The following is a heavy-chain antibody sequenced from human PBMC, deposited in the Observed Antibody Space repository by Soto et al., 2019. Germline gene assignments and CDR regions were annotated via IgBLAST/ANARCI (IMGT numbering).Heavy chain of an antibody. J-gene: IGHJ3*02. CDR2: IYYSGST. CDR3: ARGELYDILTGYDLWGGRLAFDI. V-gene: IGHV4-59*01. D-gene: IGHD3-9*01. Sequence: PSETLSLTCAVYGGSLNGNYWTWLRQTPGKGLEWIGYIYYSGSTNYNPSLKSRVTISVDTSKNQFSLKLSSVTAADTAVYYCARGELYDILTGYDLWGGRLAFDIWGQGTMVTVSS. CDR1: GGSLNGNY.